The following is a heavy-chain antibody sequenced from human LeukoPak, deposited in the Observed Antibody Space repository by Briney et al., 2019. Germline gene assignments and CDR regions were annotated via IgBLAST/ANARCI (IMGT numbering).Heavy chain of an antibody. J-gene: IGHJ4*02. CDR1: GFTVSSNY. D-gene: IGHD5-12*01. V-gene: IGHV3-53*04. CDR3: AREPYSGYDWD. CDR2: IYNGGST. Sequence: GGSLRLSCAASGFTVSSNYMSWVRQAPGKGLEWVSVIYNGGSTYYADSVKGRFTISRHNSKNTLYLQMNSLRAEDTAVYYCAREPYSGYDWDWGQGTLVTVSS.